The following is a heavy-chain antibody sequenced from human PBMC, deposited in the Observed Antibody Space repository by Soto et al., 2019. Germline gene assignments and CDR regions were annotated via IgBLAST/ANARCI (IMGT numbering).Heavy chain of an antibody. CDR3: TTSGVYSSRWYPRADYFDY. D-gene: IGHD6-13*01. CDR1: GFTFSNAW. Sequence: GGSLRLSCAASGFTFSNAWMSWVRQAPGKGLEWVGRIKSKTDGGTTDYAAPVKGRFTISRDDSKNTLYLQMNSLKTEDTAVYYCTTSGVYSSRWYPRADYFDYWGQGTLVTVYS. CDR2: IKSKTDGGTT. V-gene: IGHV3-15*01. J-gene: IGHJ4*02.